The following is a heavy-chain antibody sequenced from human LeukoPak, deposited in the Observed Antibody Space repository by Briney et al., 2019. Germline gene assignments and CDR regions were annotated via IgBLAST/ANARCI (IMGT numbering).Heavy chain of an antibody. V-gene: IGHV7-4-1*01. CDR2: IRTSTGSP. D-gene: IGHD2-15*01. CDR1: GYTFTSYA. Sequence: ASVKVSCKASGYTFTSYAINWVRQAPGQGLEYMGWIRTSTGSPTYAQGFTGRFVFSLDTSVNTAYLQIGNLKAEDTAVYYCARDLDSAAFDIWGQGTMVTVSS. J-gene: IGHJ3*02. CDR3: ARDLDSAAFDI.